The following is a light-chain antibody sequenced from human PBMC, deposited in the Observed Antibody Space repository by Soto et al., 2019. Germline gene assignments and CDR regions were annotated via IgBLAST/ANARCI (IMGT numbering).Light chain of an antibody. CDR1: QSLSSNF. CDR2: DSS. J-gene: IGKJ4*01. V-gene: IGKV3D-20*02. CDR3: QHYANWPLT. Sequence: EIVLTQSPATLSLSPGERATLSCRASQSLSSNFLAWYQQKPGQPPRLLIYDSSTRATGFPDRFSGSGSGTDFTLTIIRLEPEDFAVYYCQHYANWPLTFGGGTRVESK.